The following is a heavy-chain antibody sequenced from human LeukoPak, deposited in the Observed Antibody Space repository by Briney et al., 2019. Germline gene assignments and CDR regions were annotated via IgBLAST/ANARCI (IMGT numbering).Heavy chain of an antibody. CDR2: ISAYNGNT. CDR1: GYTFTSYG. V-gene: IGHV1-18*01. J-gene: IGHJ4*02. CDR3: ARVGERYYDFWSGYYTGGF. D-gene: IGHD3-3*01. Sequence: VASVKVSCKASGYTFTSYGISWVRQAPGQGLEWMGWISAYNGNTNYAQKLQGRVTMTTDTSTSTAYMELRSLRSDDTAVYYCARVGERYYDFWSGYYTGGFWGQGTLVTVSS.